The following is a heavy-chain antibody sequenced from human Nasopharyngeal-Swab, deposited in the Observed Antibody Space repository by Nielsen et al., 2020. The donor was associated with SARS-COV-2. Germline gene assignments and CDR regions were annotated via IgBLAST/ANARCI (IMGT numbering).Heavy chain of an antibody. D-gene: IGHD5-24*01. CDR1: GFTFSSYE. CDR3: ATLKDGYSFDY. CDR2: ISSSGSTI. V-gene: IGHV3-48*03. J-gene: IGHJ4*02. Sequence: GGSLRLSCAASGFTFSSYEMNWVRQAPGKGLEWVSYISSSGSTIYYADSVKGRFTISRDNAKNSLYLQMNSLRAEGTAVYYCATLKDGYSFDYWGQGTLVTVSS.